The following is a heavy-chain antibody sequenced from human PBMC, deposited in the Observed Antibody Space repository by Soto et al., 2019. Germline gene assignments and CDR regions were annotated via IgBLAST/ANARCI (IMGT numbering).Heavy chain of an antibody. D-gene: IGHD3-3*01. Sequence: PSETLSLTCTVSGGSISSSSYYWGWIRQPPGKGLEWIGSIYYSGSTYYNTSLKSRVTISVNTSKNQFSLKLSSVTAADTAVYYCARLFNRITIFGVVIPSWFDPWGQGTLVTVSS. J-gene: IGHJ5*02. CDR1: GGSISSSSYY. V-gene: IGHV4-39*01. CDR2: IYYSGST. CDR3: ARLFNRITIFGVVIPSWFDP.